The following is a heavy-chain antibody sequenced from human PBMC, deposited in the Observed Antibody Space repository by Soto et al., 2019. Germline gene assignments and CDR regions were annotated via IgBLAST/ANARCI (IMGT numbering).Heavy chain of an antibody. Sequence: PGESLKISCKGSGYTFTDYWIGWVRQLPGKGLEWMGIIYPGDSDTRYSPSFQGHVTITVDKSTSTAYLQWNTLKASDTAMHYCARHISNFRYCYYAMDVWGQGTTVTVSS. CDR3: ARHISNFRYCYYAMDV. J-gene: IGHJ6*02. V-gene: IGHV5-51*01. D-gene: IGHD4-4*01. CDR2: IYPGDSDT. CDR1: GYTFTDYW.